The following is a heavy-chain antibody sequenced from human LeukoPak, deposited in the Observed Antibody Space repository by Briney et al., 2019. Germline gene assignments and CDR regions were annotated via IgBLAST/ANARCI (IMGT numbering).Heavy chain of an antibody. Sequence: ASVTVSCTASGGTFSSYGISWVRQAPGQGLGWMGWISAYNGNTNYAQKLQGRVTMTTDTSTSTAYMELRSLRSDDTAVYYCARDRGGALFDPWGQGTLVTVSS. CDR1: GGTFSSYG. V-gene: IGHV1-18*01. CDR2: ISAYNGNT. J-gene: IGHJ5*02. D-gene: IGHD3-16*01. CDR3: ARDRGGALFDP.